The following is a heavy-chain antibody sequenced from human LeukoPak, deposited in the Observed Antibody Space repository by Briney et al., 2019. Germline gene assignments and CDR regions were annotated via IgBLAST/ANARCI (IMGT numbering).Heavy chain of an antibody. CDR3: ARNDFWSGPPGC. J-gene: IGHJ4*02. V-gene: IGHV4-34*01. CDR1: GGSFSGYY. Sequence: SETLSLTCAVYGGSFSGYYWSWIRQPPGKGLEWIGEINHSGSTTYNPSLKSRVTISVDTSKNQFSLKLSSVTAADTAVYYCARNDFWSGPPGCWGQGTLVTVSS. CDR2: INHSGST. D-gene: IGHD3-3*01.